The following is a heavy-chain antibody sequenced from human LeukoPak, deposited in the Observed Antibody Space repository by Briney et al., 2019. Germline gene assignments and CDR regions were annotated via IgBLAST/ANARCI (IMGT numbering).Heavy chain of an antibody. J-gene: IGHJ4*02. CDR3: AKDGGYDFWSGYYMDY. Sequence: PGGSLRLSCAASGFTFSSYAMSWVRQAPGKGLEWVSAISGSGGSTYYADSVKGRVTISRDNSKNTLYLQMNSLRAEDTAVYYCAKDGGYDFWSGYYMDYWGQGTLVTVSS. V-gene: IGHV3-23*01. D-gene: IGHD3-3*01. CDR1: GFTFSSYA. CDR2: ISGSGGST.